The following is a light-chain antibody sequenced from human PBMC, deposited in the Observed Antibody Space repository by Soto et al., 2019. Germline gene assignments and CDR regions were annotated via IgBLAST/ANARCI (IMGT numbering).Light chain of an antibody. J-gene: IGKJ1*01. CDR3: QQYNNWPWT. V-gene: IGKV3-15*01. Sequence: EIVMTQSPATLSVSPGERATLSCRASQSVSSNLAWYQQKPGQAPRLLIYGASTRATGIPARFSGSGSGTEFTLTISGLQSEDFAVYYCQQYNNWPWTVGQGTKVEIQ. CDR1: QSVSSN. CDR2: GAS.